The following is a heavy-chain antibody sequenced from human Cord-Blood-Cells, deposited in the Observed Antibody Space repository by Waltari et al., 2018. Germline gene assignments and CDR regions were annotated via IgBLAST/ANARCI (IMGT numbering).Heavy chain of an antibody. V-gene: IGHV4-34*01. CDR3: ARSSSSDAFDI. Sequence: QVQLQQWGAGLLKHSETLSLTCAVYGGYLSGYYWSWIRQPPGKGLEWIGEINHSVSTNYNPSLKSLVTISGDTSKSQFSLKLSSVTAAGTAVYYCARSSSSDAFDIWGQGTMVTVSS. CDR1: GGYLSGYY. D-gene: IGHD6-13*01. CDR2: INHSVST. J-gene: IGHJ3*02.